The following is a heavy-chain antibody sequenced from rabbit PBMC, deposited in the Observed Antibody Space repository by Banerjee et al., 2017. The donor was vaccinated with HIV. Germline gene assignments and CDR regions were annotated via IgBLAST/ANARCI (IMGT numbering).Heavy chain of an antibody. CDR2: VYATGTGNS. CDR1: GFSFGGNYY. CDR3: ARSGGDYDDYGDPTRVDL. Sequence: QEQLVESGGGLVQPGGTLTLTCTASGFSFGGNYYICWVRQAPGKGLEWIACVYATGTGNSYYANWAEGRFTISKTSSTTVTLQMTSLAAADTATYFCARSGGDYDDYGDPTRVDLWGQGTLVTVS. D-gene: IGHD2-1*01. V-gene: IGHV1S45*01. J-gene: IGHJ3*01.